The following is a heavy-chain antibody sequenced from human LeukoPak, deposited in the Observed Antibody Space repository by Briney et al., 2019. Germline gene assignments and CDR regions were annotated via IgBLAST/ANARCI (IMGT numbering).Heavy chain of an antibody. Sequence: SETLSLTCTVSGGSISSSSYYWGWIRQPPGKWLEWIGSIYYSGSTYYNPSLKSRVTISVDTSKNQFSLKLSSVTAADTAVYYCASGRFLEWLPPFYWGQGTLVTVSS. V-gene: IGHV4-39*07. CDR1: GGSISSSSYY. D-gene: IGHD3-3*01. J-gene: IGHJ4*02. CDR2: IYYSGST. CDR3: ASGRFLEWLPPFY.